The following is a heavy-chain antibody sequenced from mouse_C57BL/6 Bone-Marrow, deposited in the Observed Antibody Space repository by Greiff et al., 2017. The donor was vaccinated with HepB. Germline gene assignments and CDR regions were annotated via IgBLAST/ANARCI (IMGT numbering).Heavy chain of an antibody. Sequence: EVQLQQSGPVLVKPGASVKMSCKASGYTFTDYHMNWVKQSHGKSLEWIGVINPYNGGTSYNQKFKGKATSTVDKSSSTAYRELNSLTSEDSAVYYCARDWDDGYYPYYAMDYWGQGTSVTVSS. D-gene: IGHD2-3*01. CDR2: INPYNGGT. CDR3: ARDWDDGYYPYYAMDY. CDR1: GYTFTDYH. J-gene: IGHJ4*01. V-gene: IGHV1-19*01.